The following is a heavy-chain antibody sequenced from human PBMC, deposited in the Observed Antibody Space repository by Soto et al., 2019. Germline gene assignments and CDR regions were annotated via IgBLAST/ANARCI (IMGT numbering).Heavy chain of an antibody. Sequence: QVQLVQSGAEVKKPGSSVKVSCNASGGTFSSYAISWVRQAPGQGLEWMGGIIPIFGTANYAQKFQGRVTITADESTSTAYMELSSLRSEDTAVYYCARDGDCSSTSCFIDYWGQGTLVTVSS. J-gene: IGHJ4*02. CDR3: ARDGDCSSTSCFIDY. CDR1: GGTFSSYA. D-gene: IGHD2-2*01. V-gene: IGHV1-69*01. CDR2: IIPIFGTA.